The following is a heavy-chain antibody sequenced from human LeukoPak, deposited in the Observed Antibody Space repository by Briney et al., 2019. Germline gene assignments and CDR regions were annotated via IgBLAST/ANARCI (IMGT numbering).Heavy chain of an antibody. CDR2: ISSSGSTI. CDR1: GFTFSSYG. CDR3: AREYYDILTGYDAFDY. V-gene: IGHV3-48*04. Sequence: GGSLRLSCAASGFTFSSYGMSWVRQAPGKGLEWVSYISSSGSTIYYADSVKGRFTISRDNAKNSLYLQMNSLRAEDTAVYYCAREYYDILTGYDAFDYWGQGTLVTVSS. D-gene: IGHD3-9*01. J-gene: IGHJ4*02.